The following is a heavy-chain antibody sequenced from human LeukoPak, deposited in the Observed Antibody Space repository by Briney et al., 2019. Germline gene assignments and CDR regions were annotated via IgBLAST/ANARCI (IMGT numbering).Heavy chain of an antibody. CDR3: AKAIWASTVGAAGIFFDY. J-gene: IGHJ4*02. Sequence: GGSLRLSCVASALTFRRYAMSWVRQAPGKGLEWVSTISGSGDSTDYADSVKGRLAISRDNSKNTVYLQMNSLRVEDTAVYYCAKAIWASTVGAAGIFFDYWGQGILVTVSS. D-gene: IGHD1-26*01. CDR1: ALTFRRYA. CDR2: ISGSGDST. V-gene: IGHV3-23*01.